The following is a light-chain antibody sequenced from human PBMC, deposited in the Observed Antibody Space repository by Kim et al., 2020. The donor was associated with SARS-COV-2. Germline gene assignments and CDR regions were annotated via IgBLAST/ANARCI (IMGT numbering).Light chain of an antibody. CDR1: SVSIASNY. J-gene: IGLJ2*01. CDR2: EDN. CDR3: QSYDSSNVV. V-gene: IGLV6-57*03. Sequence: GQTVTISCPRSSVSIASNYGQWYQQRPGTAPTTVIYEDNQRPSGVPDRFSGSIDSSSNSASLTISGLKTEDEADYYCQSYDSSNVVFGGGTQLTVL.